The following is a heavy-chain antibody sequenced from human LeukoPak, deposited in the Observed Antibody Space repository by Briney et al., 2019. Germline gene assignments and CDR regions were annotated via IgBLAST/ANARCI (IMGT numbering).Heavy chain of an antibody. J-gene: IGHJ4*02. Sequence: ASVKVSCKASGFTFSSYAIHWVRQAPGQRLEWMGWINVGNGNTKFSQQFQGRVTMTRDTSASTAYMELSSLRSEDTAVYYCARDRYYYYSSSYDYWGQGTLVTVSS. CDR3: ARDRYYYYSSSYDY. D-gene: IGHD3-22*01. CDR2: INVGNGNT. CDR1: GFTFSSYA. V-gene: IGHV1-3*01.